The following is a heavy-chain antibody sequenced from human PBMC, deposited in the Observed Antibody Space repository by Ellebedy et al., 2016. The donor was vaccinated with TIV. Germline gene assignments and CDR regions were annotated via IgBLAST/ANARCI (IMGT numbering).Heavy chain of an antibody. CDR3: ARARSSGYYFSPRPNWFDP. D-gene: IGHD3-22*01. Sequence: SETLSLTXTVSGGSISSSSYYWGWIRQPPGKGLEWIGEINHSGSTNYNPSLKSRVTISVDTSKNQFSLKLSSVAAADTAVYYCARARSSGYYFSPRPNWFDPWGQGTLVTVSS. CDR2: INHSGST. V-gene: IGHV4-39*07. CDR1: GGSISSSSYY. J-gene: IGHJ5*02.